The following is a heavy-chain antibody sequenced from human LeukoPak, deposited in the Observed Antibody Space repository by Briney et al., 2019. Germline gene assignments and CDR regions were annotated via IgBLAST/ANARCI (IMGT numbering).Heavy chain of an antibody. CDR2: INPNSGGT. CDR3: AREGYDILTGYYSHYYYGMDV. Sequence: SVKVSCKASGYTFTGYYMHWVRQAPGQGLEWMGWINPNSGGTNYAQKFQGRVTMTRDTSISTAYMELSRLRSDDTAVYYCAREGYDILTGYYSHYYYGMDVWGQGTTVTVSS. J-gene: IGHJ6*02. CDR1: GYTFTGYY. D-gene: IGHD3-9*01. V-gene: IGHV1-2*02.